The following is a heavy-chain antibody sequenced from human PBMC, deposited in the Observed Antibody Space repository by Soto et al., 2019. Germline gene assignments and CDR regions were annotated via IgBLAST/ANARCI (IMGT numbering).Heavy chain of an antibody. J-gene: IGHJ4*02. CDR1: GYTLSDYF. CDR3: AKAQGGSYFDY. Sequence: TSVKVTSKASGYTLSDYFIHWVRQAPGQGLEWMGWINPNSGVTNYEQKFQGRVTXXRXXXXSTAYMELSRPKYDDTAVYYCAKAQGGSYFDYWGQGTLVTVSS. V-gene: IGHV1-2*02. CDR2: INPNSGVT. D-gene: IGHD2-15*01.